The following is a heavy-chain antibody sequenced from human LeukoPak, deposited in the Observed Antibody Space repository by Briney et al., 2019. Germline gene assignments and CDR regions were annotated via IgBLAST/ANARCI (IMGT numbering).Heavy chain of an antibody. V-gene: IGHV4-34*01. J-gene: IGHJ5*02. CDR3: ASTCGSGSQNWFDP. Sequence: SETLSLTCAVYGGSFSGYYWSWIRQPPGKGLEWIGEINHSGSTNYNPSPKSRVTISVDTSKNQFSLKLSSVTAADTAVYYCASTCGSGSQNWFDPRGQGTLVTVSS. CDR1: GGSFSGYY. D-gene: IGHD3-10*01. CDR2: INHSGST.